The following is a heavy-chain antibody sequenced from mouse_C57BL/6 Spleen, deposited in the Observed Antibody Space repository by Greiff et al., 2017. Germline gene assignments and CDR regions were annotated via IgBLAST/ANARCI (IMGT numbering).Heavy chain of an antibody. J-gene: IGHJ3*01. D-gene: IGHD2-2*01. CDR2: IDPETGGT. V-gene: IGHV1-15*01. CDR1: GYTFTDYE. CDR3: TRRGGYGCAY. Sequence: VHLVESGAELVRPGASVTLSCKASGYTFTDYEMHWVKQTPVHGLEWIGAIDPETGGTAYNQKFKGKAILTADKSSSTAYMELRSLTSEDSAVYYCTRRGGYGCAYWGQGTLVTVSA.